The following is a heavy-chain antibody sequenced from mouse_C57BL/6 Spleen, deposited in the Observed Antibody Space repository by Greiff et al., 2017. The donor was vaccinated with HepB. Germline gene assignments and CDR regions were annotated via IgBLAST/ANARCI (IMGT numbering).Heavy chain of an antibody. CDR1: GFTFSSYA. CDR2: ISDGGSYT. CDR3: ARDHYYGSSFFDY. V-gene: IGHV5-4*01. J-gene: IGHJ2*01. D-gene: IGHD1-1*01. Sequence: DVKLVESGGGLVKPGGSLKLSCAASGFTFSSYAMSWVRQTPKKRLEWVATISDGGSYTYYPDNVKGRFTISRDNAKNNLYLQMSHLKSEDTAMYYCARDHYYGSSFFDYWGQGTTLTVSS.